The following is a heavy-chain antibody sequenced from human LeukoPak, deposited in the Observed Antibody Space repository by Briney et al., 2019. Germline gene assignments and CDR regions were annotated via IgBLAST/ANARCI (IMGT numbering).Heavy chain of an antibody. J-gene: IGHJ4*02. CDR3: ARGPSGGCSSTSCLSFDY. CDR2: IYTSGST. CDR1: GGSISSHY. V-gene: IGHV4-4*07. Sequence: SETLSLTCTVSGGSISSHYWSWIRQPAGKGLEWIGRIYTSGSTNYNPSLKSRVTMSVDTSKNQFSLKLSSVTAADTAVYYCARGPSGGCSSTSCLSFDYWGQGTLVTVSS. D-gene: IGHD2-2*01.